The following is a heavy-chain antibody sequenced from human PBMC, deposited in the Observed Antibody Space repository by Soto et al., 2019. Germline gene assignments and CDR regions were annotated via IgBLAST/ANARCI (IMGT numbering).Heavy chain of an antibody. J-gene: IGHJ4*02. Sequence: GGSLRLSCAASGFTFSSYSMNWVRQAPGKGLEWVSSISSSSSYIYYADSVKGRFTISRDNAKNSLYLQMNSLRAEDTAVYYCARDPRPSSHYDFWSGYYTGSNFDYSGQGTLVTVSS. CDR1: GFTFSSYS. CDR3: ARDPRPSSHYDFWSGYYTGSNFDY. V-gene: IGHV3-21*01. D-gene: IGHD3-3*01. CDR2: ISSSSSYI.